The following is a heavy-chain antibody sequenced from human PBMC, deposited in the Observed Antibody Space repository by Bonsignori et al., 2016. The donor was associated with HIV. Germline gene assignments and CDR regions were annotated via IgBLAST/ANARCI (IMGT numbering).Heavy chain of an antibody. CDR3: AKDLDTHYYVWGSYRGSLDY. D-gene: IGHD3-16*02. Sequence: GESLKISCAASGFTFSSYAMSWVRQAPGKGLEWVSAISGSGGSTYYADSVKGRFTISRDNSKNTLYLQMNSLRAEDTAVYYCAKDLDTHYYVWGSYRGSLDYWGQGTLVTVSS. CDR1: GFTFSSYA. CDR2: ISGSGGST. V-gene: IGHV3-23*01. J-gene: IGHJ4*02.